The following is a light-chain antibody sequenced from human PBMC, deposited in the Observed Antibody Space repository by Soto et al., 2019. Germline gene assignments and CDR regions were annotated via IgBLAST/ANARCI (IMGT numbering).Light chain of an antibody. CDR1: SSDVGGYNY. CDR3: SSYTGSTTLV. CDR2: AVS. J-gene: IGLJ1*01. V-gene: IGLV2-14*01. Sequence: QSALTPPASVSGSPGQSITISCTGTSSDVGGYNYVSWYQQHPGKAPKLFIFAVSNRPSGVSNRFSGSKSGNTASLTISGLQAEDEADYYCSSYTGSTTLVFGTGTKVTVL.